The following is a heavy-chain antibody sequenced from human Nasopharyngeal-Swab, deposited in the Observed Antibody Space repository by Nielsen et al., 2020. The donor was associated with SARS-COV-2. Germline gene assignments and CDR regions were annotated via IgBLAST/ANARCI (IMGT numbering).Heavy chain of an antibody. CDR2: ISGDGGST. J-gene: IGHJ3*02. V-gene: IGHV3-43*02. D-gene: IGHD3-10*01. CDR3: AKGWFGELFGAFDI. CDR1: GFTFDDYA. Sequence: PGGSLRLSCAASGFTFDDYAMHWVRQAPGKGLEWVSLISGDGGSTYYADSVKGRFTISRDNSKNSLYLQMNSLRTEDTALYYCAKGWFGELFGAFDIWGQGTMVTVSS.